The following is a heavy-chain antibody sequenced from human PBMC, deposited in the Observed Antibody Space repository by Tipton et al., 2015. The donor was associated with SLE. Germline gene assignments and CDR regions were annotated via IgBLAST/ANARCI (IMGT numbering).Heavy chain of an antibody. Sequence: TLSLTCTVSGDSISSSRYFWGWVRQSPGKGLEWIGSTSIYYTGGTYYNPSLKNRVTISLDTSKNQFSLKLSSVSAADTAVYYCARIPDISGWPFDYWGQGTLVTVSS. CDR3: ARIPDISGWPFDY. CDR1: GDSISSSRYF. J-gene: IGHJ4*02. D-gene: IGHD6-19*01. CDR2: TSIYYTGGT. V-gene: IGHV4-39*07.